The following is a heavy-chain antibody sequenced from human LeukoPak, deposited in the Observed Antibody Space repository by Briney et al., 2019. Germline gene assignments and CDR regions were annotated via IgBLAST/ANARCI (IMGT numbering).Heavy chain of an antibody. CDR3: ARTQVYYGDYVPYYYYGMDV. J-gene: IGHJ6*02. V-gene: IGHV4-31*03. D-gene: IGHD4-17*01. CDR1: GGSISSSSYY. CDR2: IYYSGST. Sequence: SGTLSLTCTVSGGSISSSSYYWSWIRQHPGKGLEWIGYIYYSGSTYYNPSLKSRVTISVDTSKNQFSLKLSSVTAADTAVYYCARTQVYYGDYVPYYYYGMDVWGQGTTVTVSS.